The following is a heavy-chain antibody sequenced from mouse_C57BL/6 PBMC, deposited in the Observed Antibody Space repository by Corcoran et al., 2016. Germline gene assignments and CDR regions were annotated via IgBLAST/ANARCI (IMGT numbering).Heavy chain of an antibody. J-gene: IGHJ4*01. CDR1: GYTFTTYG. CDR2: INTYSGVP. V-gene: IGHV9-3*01. Sequence: QIQLVQSGPELKKPGETVKISCKASGYTFTTYGMSWVKQAPGKGLKWMGWINTYSGVPTYADDFKGRFAFSLETSASTAYLQINNLTNEDTATYFCARKNYAMDYWGQGTSVTVSS. CDR3: ARKNYAMDY.